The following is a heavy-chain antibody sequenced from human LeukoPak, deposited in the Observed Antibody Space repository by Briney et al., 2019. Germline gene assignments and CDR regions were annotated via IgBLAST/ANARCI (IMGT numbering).Heavy chain of an antibody. V-gene: IGHV1-69*05. D-gene: IGHD2-15*01. CDR1: GGTFSSYA. CDR3: ARQGWRPYYYYYMDV. CDR2: IIPIFGTA. Sequence: ASVKVSCKASGGTFSSYAISWVRQAPGQGLEWMGMIIPIFGTANYAQKFQGRVTITTDESTSTAYMELSSLRSEDTAVYYCARQGWRPYYYYYMDVWGKGTTVTVSS. J-gene: IGHJ6*03.